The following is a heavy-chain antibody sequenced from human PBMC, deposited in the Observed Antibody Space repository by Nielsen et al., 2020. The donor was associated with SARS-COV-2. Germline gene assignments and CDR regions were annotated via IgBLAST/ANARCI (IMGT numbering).Heavy chain of an antibody. CDR3: AKAPWSSSWYDY. J-gene: IGHJ4*02. V-gene: IGHV3-33*05. CDR1: GFTFSSYG. Sequence: GESLKISCAASGFTFSSYGMHWVRQAPGKGLEWVAVISYDGSNKYYADSVKGRFTISRDNSKNTLYLQMNSLRAEDTAVYYCAKAPWSSSWYDYWGQGTLVTVSS. D-gene: IGHD6-13*01. CDR2: ISYDGSNK.